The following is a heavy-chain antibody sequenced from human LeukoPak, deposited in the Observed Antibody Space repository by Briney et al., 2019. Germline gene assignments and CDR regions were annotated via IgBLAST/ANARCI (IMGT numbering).Heavy chain of an antibody. CDR3: ARAYGWLVPGIDY. V-gene: IGHV4-34*01. J-gene: IGHJ4*02. CDR1: GGSFSGYY. CDR2: INHSGST. D-gene: IGHD6-19*01. Sequence: SETLSLTCAVYGGSFSGYYWSWIRQPPGKGLEWIGEINHSGSTNYNPSLKSRVTISVDTSKNQFSLKLSSVTAADTAVYYCARAYGWLVPGIDYWGQGTLVTVSS.